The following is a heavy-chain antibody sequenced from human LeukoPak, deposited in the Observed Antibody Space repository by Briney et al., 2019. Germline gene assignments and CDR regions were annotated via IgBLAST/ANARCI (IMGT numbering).Heavy chain of an antibody. J-gene: IGHJ4*02. CDR2: INPSGGST. CDR3: ARDAVVVITTGLDY. D-gene: IGHD3-22*01. CDR1: GGTFSSYA. Sequence: GASVKVSCKASGGTFSSYAISWVRQAPGQGLEWMGIINPSGGSTSYAQKFQGRVTMTRDTSTSTVYMELSSLRSEDTAVYYCARDAVVVITTGLDYWGQGTLVTVSS. V-gene: IGHV1-46*01.